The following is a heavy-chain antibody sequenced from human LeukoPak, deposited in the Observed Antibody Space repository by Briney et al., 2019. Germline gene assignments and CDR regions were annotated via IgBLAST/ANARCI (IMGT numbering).Heavy chain of an antibody. CDR1: GGSFSGYY. Sequence: SETLSLTCAVYGGSFSGYYWSWIRQPPGKGLEWIGEINHSGSTNYNPSLKSRVTISVDTSKNQFSLKLSSVTAADTAVYYCARVNSSSWYYYYYYGMDVWGQGTTVTVSS. CDR3: ARVNSSSWYYYYYYGMDV. D-gene: IGHD6-13*01. CDR2: INHSGST. J-gene: IGHJ6*02. V-gene: IGHV4-34*01.